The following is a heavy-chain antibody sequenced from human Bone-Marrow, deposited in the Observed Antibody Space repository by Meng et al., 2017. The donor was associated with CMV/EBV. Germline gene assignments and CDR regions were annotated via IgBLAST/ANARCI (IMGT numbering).Heavy chain of an antibody. CDR1: GYSFTSYW. CDR3: ARLTQYSSSTKFDP. V-gene: IGHV5-51*01. J-gene: IGHJ5*02. CDR2: IYPGDSDT. Sequence: GGSLRLSCKGSGYSFTSYWIGWVRQMPGKGLEWMGIIYPGDSDTRYSPSFQGQVTISADKSISTAYLQWSSLKASDTATYYCARLTQYSSSTKFDPWGQGTLVTVSS. D-gene: IGHD6-6*01.